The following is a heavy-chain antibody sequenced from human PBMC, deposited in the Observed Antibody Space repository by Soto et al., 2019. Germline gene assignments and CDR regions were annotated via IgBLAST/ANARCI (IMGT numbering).Heavy chain of an antibody. V-gene: IGHV4-34*01. CDR1: GGSFSGYY. CDR3: ARGPITTNPRFDP. Sequence: SETLSLTCAVYGGSFSGYYWSWIRQPPGKRLEWIGEINHSGSTNYNPSLKSRVTISVDTSKNQFSLKLSSVTAADTAVYYCARGPITTNPRFDPWGQGTLVTVSS. CDR2: INHSGST. J-gene: IGHJ5*02. D-gene: IGHD3-22*01.